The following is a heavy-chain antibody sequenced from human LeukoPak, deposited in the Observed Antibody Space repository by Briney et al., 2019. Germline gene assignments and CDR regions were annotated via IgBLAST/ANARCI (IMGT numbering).Heavy chain of an antibody. CDR2: ISYDGSSK. V-gene: IGHV3-30-3*02. CDR3: AKKGYSLDY. D-gene: IGHD5-18*01. CDR1: GFTFSSYA. Sequence: GGSLRLSCAASGFTFSSYAMHWVRQAPGKGLEWVAVISYDGSSKYYADSVKGRFTISRDNSKNTLYLQMNSLRAEDTAVYYCAKKGYSLDYWGQGTLVTVSS. J-gene: IGHJ4*02.